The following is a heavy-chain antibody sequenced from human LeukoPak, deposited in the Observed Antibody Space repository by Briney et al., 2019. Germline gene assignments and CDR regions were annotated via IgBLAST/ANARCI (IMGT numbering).Heavy chain of an antibody. CDR2: IIPIFGTA. Sequence: ASVKVSCKASGGTFSSYAISWVRQAPGQGLEWMGGIIPIFGTANYAQKFQGRVTITTDESTSTAYMELSSLRSEDTAVYYCARGELSEPGIAAAGTDYWGQGTLVTVSS. J-gene: IGHJ4*02. V-gene: IGHV1-69*05. CDR3: ARGELSEPGIAAAGTDY. D-gene: IGHD6-13*01. CDR1: GGTFSSYA.